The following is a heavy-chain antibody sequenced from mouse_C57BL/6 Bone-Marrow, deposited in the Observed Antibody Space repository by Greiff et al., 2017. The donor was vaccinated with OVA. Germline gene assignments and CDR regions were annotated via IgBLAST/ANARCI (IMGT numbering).Heavy chain of an antibody. CDR1: EYEFPCHD. J-gene: IGHJ4*01. CDR3: DRQDCGYAMDY. CDR2: INSDGGST. Sequence: EVQLVESGGGLVQPGESLKLSCESNEYEFPCHDMYWVRKTPGKRLELVADINSDGGSTYYPDTMERRSIISRDNTKKTLNLQMSSLRSEDTALYYCDRQDCGYAMDYWGQGTSVTVSS. D-gene: IGHD6-1*01. V-gene: IGHV5-2*01.